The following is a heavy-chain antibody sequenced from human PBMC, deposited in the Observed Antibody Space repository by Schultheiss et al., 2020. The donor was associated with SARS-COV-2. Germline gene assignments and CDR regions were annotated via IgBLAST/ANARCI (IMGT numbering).Heavy chain of an antibody. D-gene: IGHD6-13*01. CDR2: INPNSGGT. J-gene: IGHJ4*02. Sequence: ASVKVSCKASGYIFIDYYMHWVRQAPGQGLEWMGWINPNSGGTNYAQKFQGRVTITRDTSANTAYMELNSLRSEDTAVYYCARGGPRYSSSWYVFDQWGQGTLVTVSS. V-gene: IGHV1-2*02. CDR3: ARGGPRYSSSWYVFDQ. CDR1: GYIFIDYY.